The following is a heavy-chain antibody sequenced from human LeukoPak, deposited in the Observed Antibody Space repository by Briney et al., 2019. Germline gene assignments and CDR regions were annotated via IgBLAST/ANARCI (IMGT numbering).Heavy chain of an antibody. CDR3: ATSLRTWFDP. D-gene: IGHD6-6*01. CDR2: IYYSGST. Sequence: SETLSLTCTVSGGSISSSSYYGGWIRQPPGKGLEWIGSIYYSGSTYYNPSLKSRVTISVDTSKNQFSLKLSSVTAADTAVYYCATSLRTWFDPWGQGTLVTVSS. J-gene: IGHJ5*02. V-gene: IGHV4-39*01. CDR1: GGSISSSSYY.